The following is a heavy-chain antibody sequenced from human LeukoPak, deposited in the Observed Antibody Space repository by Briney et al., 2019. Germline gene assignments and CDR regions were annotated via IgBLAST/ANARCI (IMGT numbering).Heavy chain of an antibody. CDR2: IIPIFGTA. V-gene: IGHV1-69*05. Sequence: ASVKVSCKASGGTFSGYAISWVRQAPGQGLEWMGRIIPIFGTANYAQKFQGRVTITTDESTSTAYMELSSLRSEDTAVYYCASDSMVRGVTGYWGQGTLVTVSS. D-gene: IGHD3-10*01. CDR3: ASDSMVRGVTGY. CDR1: GGTFSGYA. J-gene: IGHJ4*02.